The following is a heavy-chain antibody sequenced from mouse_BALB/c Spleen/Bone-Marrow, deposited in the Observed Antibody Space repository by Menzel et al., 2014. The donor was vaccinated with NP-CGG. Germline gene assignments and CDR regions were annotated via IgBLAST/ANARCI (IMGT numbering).Heavy chain of an antibody. CDR2: ISTYSGNT. J-gene: IGHJ3*01. V-gene: IGHV1-67*01. Sequence: QVQLKESGPELVRPGVSVKISCKGSGYTFTDYAMHWVKQSHAKSLEWIGVISTYSGNTNYSQKFKGKATMTVDKSSSTAYMGLARLTSEDSAIYYCARGIYYDSTWFAYWGQGTLVTVSA. CDR3: ARGIYYDSTWFAY. CDR1: GYTFTDYA. D-gene: IGHD2-4*01.